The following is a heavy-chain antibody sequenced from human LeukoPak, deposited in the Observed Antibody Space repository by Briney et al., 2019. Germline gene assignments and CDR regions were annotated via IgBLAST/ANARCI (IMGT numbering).Heavy chain of an antibody. CDR2: ITNKAKSYAT. D-gene: IGHD3-10*02. CDR3: AKVSYAGLSDVHS. J-gene: IGHJ4*02. Sequence: GGSLRLSCAASGFTFSDSNMHWVRQASGKGLEWVGRITNKAKSYATAYTASVKGRFTISRDDSKNMAYLQMNSLKTEDTAVYYCAKVSYAGLSDVHSWGQGTLVTVSS. V-gene: IGHV3-73*01. CDR1: GFTFSDSN.